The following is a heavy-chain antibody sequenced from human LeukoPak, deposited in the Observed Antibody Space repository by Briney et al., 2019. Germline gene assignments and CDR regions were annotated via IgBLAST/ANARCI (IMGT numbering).Heavy chain of an antibody. CDR1: GFTFSSYA. V-gene: IGHV3-23*01. CDR2: ISGSGGST. Sequence: GGSLRLSCAASGFTFSSYAMSWVRQAPGKGLEWVSAISGSGGSTYYADSVKGRFTVSRGNSKNTLYLQMNSLRAEDTAVYYCAKDSLYGSGRPFDYWGQGTLVTVSS. CDR3: AKDSLYGSGRPFDY. D-gene: IGHD3-10*01. J-gene: IGHJ4*02.